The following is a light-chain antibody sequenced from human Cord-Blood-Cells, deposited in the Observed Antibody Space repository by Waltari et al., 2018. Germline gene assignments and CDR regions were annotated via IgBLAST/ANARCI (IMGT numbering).Light chain of an antibody. J-gene: IGLJ2*01. V-gene: IGLV2-8*01. CDR3: SSYAGSNNLV. CDR1: SSDAGGYNY. Sequence: QSALTQPPSASGSPGQSVTISCTGTSSDAGGYNYVSCYQQHPGKAPKLMIYEVSKRPSGVPAPFAGSKSGNTASLTVSGLQAGDEAEYYCSSYAGSNNLVFGGVTKLTVL. CDR2: EVS.